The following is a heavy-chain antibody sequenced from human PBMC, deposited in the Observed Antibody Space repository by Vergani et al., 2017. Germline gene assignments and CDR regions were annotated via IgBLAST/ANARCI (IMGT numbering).Heavy chain of an antibody. CDR3: ARVLSRSTIGRGSSHYRYGLDV. V-gene: IGHV4-59*01. CDR2: IYYSGST. CDR1: GGSISSYY. Sequence: QVQLQESGPGLVKPSETLSLTCPVSGGSISSYYWGWIRQPPGKGLEWIGYIYYSGSTNYNPSLKSRVTISVDTSKNQFSLKMRSVTAADTAVYYCARVLSRSTIGRGSSHYRYGLDVWGQGTTVTVSS. D-gene: IGHD3-10*01. J-gene: IGHJ6*02.